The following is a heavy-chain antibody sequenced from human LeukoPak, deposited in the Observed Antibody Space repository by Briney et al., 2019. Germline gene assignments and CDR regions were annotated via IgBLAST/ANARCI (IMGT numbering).Heavy chain of an antibody. CDR2: IYSDGNT. D-gene: IGHD1-26*01. CDR1: GFDFSNYR. V-gene: IGHV3-53*01. J-gene: IGHJ1*01. CDR3: VREREGSNSEH. Sequence: GGSLRLSCAASGFDFSNYRMYWVRQAPGMGLEWVSTIYSDGNTYYPDSVKGRFTISRDGSKNTLYLQLNSLRTEDTAIYYCVREREGSNSEHWGQGTLVTVSS.